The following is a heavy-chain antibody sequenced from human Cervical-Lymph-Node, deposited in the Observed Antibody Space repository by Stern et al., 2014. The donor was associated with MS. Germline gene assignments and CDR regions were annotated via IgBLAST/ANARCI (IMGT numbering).Heavy chain of an antibody. J-gene: IGHJ4*02. CDR3: ARGGAVTSSEYYFDY. CDR2: ISYDGSDN. V-gene: IGHV3-30*01. D-gene: IGHD4-17*01. Sequence: VQLVESGGGVVQPGRSLRLSCAASGFTFSYHAMHWVRQAPGKGLEWVAVISYDGSDNYYAGSVKGRFTLSRDNSKNTLYLQMNSLRAEDTAVYYCARGGAVTSSEYYFDYWGQGTRVTVSS. CDR1: GFTFSYHA.